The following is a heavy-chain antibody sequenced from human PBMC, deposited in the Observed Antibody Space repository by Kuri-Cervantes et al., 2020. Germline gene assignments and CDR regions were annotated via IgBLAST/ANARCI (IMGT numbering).Heavy chain of an antibody. J-gene: IGHJ5*02. V-gene: IGHV3-49*03. CDR2: IRSKAYGGTT. D-gene: IGHD2-2*03. CDR3: ARWIGGFDP. Sequence: GGSLRLSCTASGFTFGDYAMSWFRQAPGKGLEWVGFIRSKAYGGTTEYAASVKGRFTISRDNAKNSLLLQMNSLRVDDTALYYCARWIGGFDPWGQGTLVTVSS. CDR1: GFTFGDYA.